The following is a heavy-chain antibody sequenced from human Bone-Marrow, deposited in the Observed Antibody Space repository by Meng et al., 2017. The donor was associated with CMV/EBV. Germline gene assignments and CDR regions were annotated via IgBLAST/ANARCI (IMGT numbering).Heavy chain of an antibody. V-gene: IGHV3-74*01. CDR3: ARDPGSGYLSPFDY. CDR2: INSDGSST. Sequence: GESLKISCAASGFTFSSYWMHWVRQAPGKGLVWVSRINSDGSSTSYADSVKGRFTISRDNAKNSLYLQMNSLRAEDTAVYYCARDPGSGYLSPFDYWGQGTLVTVSS. D-gene: IGHD3-22*01. CDR1: GFTFSSYW. J-gene: IGHJ4*02.